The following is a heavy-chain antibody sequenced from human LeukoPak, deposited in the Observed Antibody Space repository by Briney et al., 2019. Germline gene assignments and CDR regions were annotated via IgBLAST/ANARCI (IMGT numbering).Heavy chain of an antibody. CDR1: GGSITSYY. CDR2: IYYSGST. CDR3: AGTSLTTSMVLYGMDV. D-gene: IGHD5-18*01. J-gene: IGHJ6*02. Sequence: SETLSLTCTVSGGSITSYYWSWIRQSPGKGLEWIGYIYYSGSTNYNPSLKSRATISVDTSKNQFSLKLISVTAADTAVYYCAGTSLTTSMVLYGMDVWGQGTTVTFS. V-gene: IGHV4-59*01.